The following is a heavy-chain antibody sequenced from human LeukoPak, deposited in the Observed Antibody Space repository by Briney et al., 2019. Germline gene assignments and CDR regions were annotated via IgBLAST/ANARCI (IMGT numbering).Heavy chain of an antibody. V-gene: IGHV4-30-4*01. Sequence: SQTPSLTCTVSGGSISSGDYYWSWIRQPPGKGLEWIGNIYHSGSTHFNPSLKSRVTISVDTSKNQFSLKLSSVTAADTAVYFCARGPDSSGYYYFDYWGQGTLVTVSS. CDR1: GGSISSGDYY. J-gene: IGHJ4*02. CDR2: IYHSGST. CDR3: ARGPDSSGYYYFDY. D-gene: IGHD3-22*01.